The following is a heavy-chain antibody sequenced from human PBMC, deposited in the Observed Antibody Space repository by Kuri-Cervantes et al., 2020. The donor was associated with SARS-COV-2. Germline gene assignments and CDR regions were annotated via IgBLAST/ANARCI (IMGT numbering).Heavy chain of an antibody. CDR3: GRQASDWHIDY. CDR2: IYFSGST. V-gene: IGHV4-39*01. D-gene: IGHD3-9*01. CDR1: GGSISSSGHY. Sequence: LSCSVSGGSISSSGHYWGWVRQPPGKGLEWIGSIYFSGSTYYTPSLKSRVTISVDTSKNQFSLKLTSVTATDTAVYYCGRQASDWHIDYWGQGTLVTVSS. J-gene: IGHJ4*02.